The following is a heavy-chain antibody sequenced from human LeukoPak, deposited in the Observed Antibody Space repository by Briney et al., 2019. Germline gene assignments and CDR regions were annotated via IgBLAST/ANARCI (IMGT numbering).Heavy chain of an antibody. D-gene: IGHD3-22*01. V-gene: IGHV3-66*01. Sequence: GGSLRLSCAASGFTVSNNYMRWVRQAPGKGLEWVSLIYSGGSTYYADSVKGRFIISRDNSKNTLYLQMNSLRAEDTAVYYCARGRDDYYDSSGYYDNWGQGTLVTVSS. J-gene: IGHJ4*02. CDR3: ARGRDDYYDSSGYYDN. CDR1: GFTVSNNY. CDR2: IYSGGST.